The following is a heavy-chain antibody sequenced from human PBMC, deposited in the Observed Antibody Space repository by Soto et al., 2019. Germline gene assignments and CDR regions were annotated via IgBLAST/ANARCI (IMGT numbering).Heavy chain of an antibody. CDR3: AGVTWFRGMDV. CDR2: THYRSKWSF. Sequence: SQTLSLTCVISGDSVSSDTGAWNWIRQSPSRGLEWLGRTHYRSKWSFDYATSVKSRITIDADTSKNQFSLHLDSLTPEDTAVYYCAGVTWFRGMDVWGQGTPVTVSS. V-gene: IGHV6-1*01. CDR1: GDSVSSDTGA. J-gene: IGHJ6*02. D-gene: IGHD3-10*01.